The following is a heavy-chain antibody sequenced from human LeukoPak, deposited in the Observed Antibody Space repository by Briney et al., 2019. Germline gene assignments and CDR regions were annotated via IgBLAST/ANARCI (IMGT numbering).Heavy chain of an antibody. CDR1: GGSISSYY. CDR3: ARGVPVDGFAITFDC. J-gene: IGHJ4*02. V-gene: IGHV4-59*01. D-gene: IGHD3-10*01. CDR2: IYYSGST. Sequence: PSETLSLTCTVSGGSISSYYWSWIRQPPGKGLEWIGYIYYSGSTNYNPSLKSRVTISVDTSKNQFSLKLSSVTAADTAVYYCARGVPVDGFAITFDCWGQGTLVTVSS.